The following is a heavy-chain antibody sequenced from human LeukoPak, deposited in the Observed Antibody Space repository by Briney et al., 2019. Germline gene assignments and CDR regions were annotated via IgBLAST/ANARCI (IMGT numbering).Heavy chain of an antibody. Sequence: ASVKVSCKASGYTFTCYYMHWVRQAPGQGLEWMGWINPNSGGTNYAQKFQGRVTMTRDTSISTAYMELSRLRSDDTAVYYCARGRNYCSGGSCYYMDVWGKGTTVTVSS. CDR2: INPNSGGT. D-gene: IGHD2-15*01. J-gene: IGHJ6*03. CDR3: ARGRNYCSGGSCYYMDV. V-gene: IGHV1-2*02. CDR1: GYTFTCYY.